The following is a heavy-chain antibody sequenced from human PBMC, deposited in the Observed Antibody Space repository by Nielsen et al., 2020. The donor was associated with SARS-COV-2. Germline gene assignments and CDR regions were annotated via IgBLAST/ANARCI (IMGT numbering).Heavy chain of an antibody. V-gene: IGHV4-30-4*08. D-gene: IGHD1-26*01. CDR3: ARAHYSGSYYVDY. J-gene: IGHJ4*02. CDR1: GGSISSGGYY. Sequence: SETLSLTCTVSGGSISSGGYYWSWIRQHPGKGLEWIGYIYYSGSTYYNPSLKSRVTISVDTSKNQFSLKLSSVTAADTAVYYCARAHYSGSYYVDYWGQGTLVTVSS. CDR2: IYYSGST.